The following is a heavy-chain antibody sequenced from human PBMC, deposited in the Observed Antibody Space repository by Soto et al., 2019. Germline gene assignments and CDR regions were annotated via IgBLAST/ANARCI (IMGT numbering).Heavy chain of an antibody. V-gene: IGHV4-4*02. CDR1: GGSISSSNW. D-gene: IGHD3-22*01. CDR3: ARAVPLDYDSSGYDY. J-gene: IGHJ4*02. CDR2: IYHSGST. Sequence: QVQLQESGPGLVKPSGTLSLTCAVSGGSISSSNWWSWVRQPPGKGPEWIGEIYHSGSTNYNPSLKSRVTISVDKSKNQFSLKLSSVTAADTAVYYCARAVPLDYDSSGYDYWGQGTLVTVSS.